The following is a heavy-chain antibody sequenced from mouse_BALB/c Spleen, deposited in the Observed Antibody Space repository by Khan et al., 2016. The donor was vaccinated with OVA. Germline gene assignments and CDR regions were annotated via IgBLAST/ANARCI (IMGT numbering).Heavy chain of an antibody. CDR2: INTHSGVP. CDR1: WYTFTNAG. J-gene: IGHJ4*01. CDR3: ARGGAAYYRNDGGAMDY. D-gene: IGHD2-14*01. Sequence: QIQLVQSGPELKKPGETVRISCKASWYTFTNAGMQWVQKMPGKGLKWIGWINTHSGVPKYAADFKGRFSFSLETSASTVYLQITNLKNEDTATYFCARGGAAYYRNDGGAMDYWGQGTSVTVSS. V-gene: IGHV9-4*02.